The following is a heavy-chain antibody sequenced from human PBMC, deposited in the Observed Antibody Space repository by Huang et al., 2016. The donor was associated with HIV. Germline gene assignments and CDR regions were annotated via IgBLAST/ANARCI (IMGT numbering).Heavy chain of an antibody. CDR3: ARGIYYDDAFDI. V-gene: IGHV3-53*01. Sequence: EVQLVESGGGLIQPGGSLRLSWAASGFTVSSNYMSWVRQGPGKGREWVSVIHSGGSTYYADSVKGRFTISRDNSKNTLYLQMNSLRAEDTAVYYCARGIYYDDAFDIWGQGTMVTVSS. CDR2: IHSGGST. CDR1: GFTVSSNY. D-gene: IGHD3-22*01. J-gene: IGHJ3*02.